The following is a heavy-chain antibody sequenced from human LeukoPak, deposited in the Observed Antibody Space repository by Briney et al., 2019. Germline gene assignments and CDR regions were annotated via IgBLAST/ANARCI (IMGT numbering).Heavy chain of an antibody. V-gene: IGHV4-59*01. CDR2: IYYSGST. Sequence: SETLSLTCTVSGGSISSYYWSWIRQPPGKGLEWIGYIYYSGSTNYNPSLKSRVTISVDTSKKQFSLKLSSVAAADTAVYYCARGPGIAVAGRSSYYFDYWGQGTLVTVSS. CDR1: GGSISSYY. D-gene: IGHD6-19*01. CDR3: ARGPGIAVAGRSSYYFDY. J-gene: IGHJ4*02.